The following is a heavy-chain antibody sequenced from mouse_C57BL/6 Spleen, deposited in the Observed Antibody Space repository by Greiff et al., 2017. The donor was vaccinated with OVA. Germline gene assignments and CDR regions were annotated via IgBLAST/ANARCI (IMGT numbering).Heavy chain of an antibody. D-gene: IGHD4-1*01. CDR2: IYPGDGDT. CDR3: ALGLGDY. Sequence: QVQLQQSGPELVKPGASVKISCKASGYAFSSSWMNWVKQRPGKGLEWIGRIYPGDGDTNYNGKFKGKATLTADKSSSTAYMQLSSLTSEDSAVYFCALGLGDYWGQGTTLTVSS. CDR1: GYAFSSSW. J-gene: IGHJ2*01. V-gene: IGHV1-82*01.